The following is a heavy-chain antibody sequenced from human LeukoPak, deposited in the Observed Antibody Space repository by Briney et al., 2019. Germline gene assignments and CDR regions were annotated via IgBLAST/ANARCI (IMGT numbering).Heavy chain of an antibody. CDR2: ISSNGGST. CDR3: ARDRYVLPMVRGLYYYYYMDV. V-gene: IGHV3-64*01. J-gene: IGHJ6*03. CDR1: GFTFSSYE. Sequence: PGGSLRLSCAASGFTFSSYEMNWVRQAPGKGLEYVSAISSNGGSTYYANSVKGRFTISRDNSKNTLYLQMGSLRAEDMAVYYCARDRYVLPMVRGLYYYYYMDVWGKGTTVTISS. D-gene: IGHD3-10*01.